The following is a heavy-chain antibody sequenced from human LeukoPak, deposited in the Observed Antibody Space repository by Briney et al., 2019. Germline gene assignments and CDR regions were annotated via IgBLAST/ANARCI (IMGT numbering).Heavy chain of an antibody. Sequence: SETLSLTCTVSGGSLSSGDYYWSWIRQPPGKGLEWIGYIYYSGSTYYNPSLKSRVTISVDTSKNQFSLKLSSVTAADTAVYYCARQGYCSSTSCSTDSFDYWGQGTLVTVSS. CDR3: ARQGYCSSTSCSTDSFDY. J-gene: IGHJ4*02. V-gene: IGHV4-30-4*01. CDR2: IYYSGST. CDR1: GGSLSSGDYY. D-gene: IGHD2-2*02.